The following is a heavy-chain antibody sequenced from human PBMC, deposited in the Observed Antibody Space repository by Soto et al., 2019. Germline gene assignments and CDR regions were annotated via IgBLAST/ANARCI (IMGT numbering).Heavy chain of an antibody. CDR2: ISYDGSNK. CDR3: AKGSGYDYDWFDP. J-gene: IGHJ5*02. CDR1: GFTFSSYG. V-gene: IGHV3-30*18. D-gene: IGHD5-12*01. Sequence: QVQLVESGGGVVQPGRSLRLSCAASGFTFSSYGMHWVRQAPGKGLEWVAVISYDGSNKYYADSVKGRFTISRDNSKNTLYLRMNSLRAEDTAVYYCAKGSGYDYDWFDPWGQGTLVTVSS.